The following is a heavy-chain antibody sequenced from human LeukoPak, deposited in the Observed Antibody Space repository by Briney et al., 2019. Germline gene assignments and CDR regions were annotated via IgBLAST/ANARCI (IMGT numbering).Heavy chain of an antibody. Sequence: GASVKVSCKASGYTFTSYDINWVRQATGQGLEWMGWMNPNSGNTGYAQKFQGRVTMTRNTSISTAYMELSSPRSEDTAVYYCARAPRYFDWLLPHPVDVWGKGTTVTISS. CDR1: GYTFTSYD. D-gene: IGHD3-9*01. CDR2: MNPNSGNT. CDR3: ARAPRYFDWLLPHPVDV. J-gene: IGHJ6*04. V-gene: IGHV1-8*01.